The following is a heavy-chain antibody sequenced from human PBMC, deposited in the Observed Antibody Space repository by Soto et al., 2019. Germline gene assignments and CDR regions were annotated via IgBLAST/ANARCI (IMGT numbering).Heavy chain of an antibody. CDR1: GFTFSSYG. Sequence: GGSLRLSCAASGFTFSSYGMHWVRQAPGKGLEWVAVISYDGSNKYYADSVKGRFTISRDNSKNTLYLQMNSLRAEDTAVYYCAKDLRYCSSTSCHLQENYYYGMDVWGQGTTVTVSS. CDR2: ISYDGSNK. J-gene: IGHJ6*02. V-gene: IGHV3-30*18. CDR3: AKDLRYCSSTSCHLQENYYYGMDV. D-gene: IGHD2-2*01.